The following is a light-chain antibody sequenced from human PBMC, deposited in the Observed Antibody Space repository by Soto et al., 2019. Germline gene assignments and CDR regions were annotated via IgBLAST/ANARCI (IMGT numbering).Light chain of an antibody. CDR3: QQYGSSPWK. CDR1: QNIANDY. CDR2: DAS. J-gene: IGKJ1*01. Sequence: LTPSPVTLSLFSGARGNPSRSASQNIANDYLTWYQQKPGQAPRVLIYDASTRATGIPDRFSGSGSGTDFTLTISRLEPEDFAMYYCQQYGSSPWKFGQGTKVDIK. V-gene: IGKV3-20*01.